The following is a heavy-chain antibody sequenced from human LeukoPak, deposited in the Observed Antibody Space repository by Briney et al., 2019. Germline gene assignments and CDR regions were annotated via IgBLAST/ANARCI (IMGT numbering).Heavy chain of an antibody. Sequence: GGSLRLSCAPSGFTFSIYWMSWVRQAPGEGLGWVANIKEGGSEKYYVDSVKGRFTTFRDNAKNSLSLQMNSLRADDTAVYYCAREVLNTASAFDYWGQGTLVTVSS. V-gene: IGHV3-7*03. CDR2: IKEGGSEK. D-gene: IGHD5-18*01. CDR3: AREVLNTASAFDY. CDR1: GFTFSIYW. J-gene: IGHJ4*02.